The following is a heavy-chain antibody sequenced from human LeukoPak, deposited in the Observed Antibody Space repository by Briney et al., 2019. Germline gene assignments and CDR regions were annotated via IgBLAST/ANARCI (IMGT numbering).Heavy chain of an antibody. V-gene: IGHV4-59*01. J-gene: IGHJ4*02. CDR1: GGSINGYY. CDR3: ARVGDWNDLVY. Sequence: PSETLSLTCTVSGGSINGYYWSWIRQPPGKGLEWIGYVYYSASTNYSPSLKSRVTISVDTSKKQFSLRLSSVTAAETAVYYCARVGDWNDLVYWGQGILVSVSS. D-gene: IGHD1-1*01. CDR2: VYYSAST.